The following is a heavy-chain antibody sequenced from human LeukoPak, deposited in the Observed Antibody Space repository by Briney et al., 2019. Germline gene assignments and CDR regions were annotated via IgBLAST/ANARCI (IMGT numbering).Heavy chain of an antibody. CDR2: ISSSSATI. CDR3: ARHGAAVVYYYYYGMDV. J-gene: IGHJ6*02. CDR1: GFPFSSYS. Sequence: GGSLRLSCAASGFPFSSYSMNWVREAPGKGLEWVSYISSSSATIYYADSVKGRFTTSRDKAKNSLYLQMNSLRAEDTAVYYCARHGAAVVYYYYYGMDVWGQGTTVTVSS. V-gene: IGHV3-48*01. D-gene: IGHD6-13*01.